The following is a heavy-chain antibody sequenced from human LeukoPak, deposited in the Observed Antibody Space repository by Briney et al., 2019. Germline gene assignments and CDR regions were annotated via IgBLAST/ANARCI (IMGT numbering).Heavy chain of an antibody. D-gene: IGHD2-2*01. CDR3: AREALVVGERFLEY. CDR2: LKYDGSDT. V-gene: IGHV3-74*01. Sequence: GGSLRLSCAASGFSFSRYWMHWVRRAPGKGLVWVARLKYDGSDTSHADSVKGRFTISRDSAKNSLYLQMNSLRAEDTAVYYCAREALVVGERFLEYWGQGTLVTVSS. J-gene: IGHJ4*02. CDR1: GFSFSRYW.